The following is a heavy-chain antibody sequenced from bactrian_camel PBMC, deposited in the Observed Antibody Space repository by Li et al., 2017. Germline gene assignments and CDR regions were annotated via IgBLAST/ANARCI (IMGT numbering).Heavy chain of an antibody. D-gene: IGHD2*01. CDR2: MYTGGGRT. Sequence: HVQLVESGGGSVQAGGSLRLSCATSGYDYSKTYMGWFRETPGKEREGVATMYTGGGRTYYADSVKGRFIISQDYAKTTLYLQMNSLKPEDTAMYYCATDGVAVIRGGYCYRADFGHWGQGTQVTVS. CDR3: ATDGVAVIRGGYCYRADFGH. J-gene: IGHJ6*01. V-gene: IGHV3S54*01. CDR1: GYDYSKTY.